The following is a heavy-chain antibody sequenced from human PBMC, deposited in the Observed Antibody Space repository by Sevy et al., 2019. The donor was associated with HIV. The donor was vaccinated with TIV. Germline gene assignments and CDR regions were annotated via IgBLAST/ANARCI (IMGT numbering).Heavy chain of an antibody. CDR2: IKQDGSEK. J-gene: IGHJ4*02. D-gene: IGHD6-19*01. CDR1: GFTFSSYW. CDR3: ARDSSGFGDY. V-gene: IGHV3-7*01. Sequence: GGSLRLSCTASGFTFSSYWMSWVRQAPGKGLEWVANIKQDGSEKYYVDSVKGRFTISRDNAKSSLCLQMNSLRTEDTAVYYCARDSSGFGDYWGQGTLVTVSS.